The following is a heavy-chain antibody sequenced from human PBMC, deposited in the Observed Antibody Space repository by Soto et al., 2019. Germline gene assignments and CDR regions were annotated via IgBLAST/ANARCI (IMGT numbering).Heavy chain of an antibody. V-gene: IGHV1-69*13. Sequence: SVKVSCKASGGTFSSYAISWVRQAPGQGLEWMGGIIPIFGTANHAQKFQGRVTITADESTSTAYMELSSLRSEDTAVYYCASDDSSGYKYYFDYWGQGTLVTVSS. J-gene: IGHJ4*02. CDR3: ASDDSSGYKYYFDY. CDR2: IIPIFGTA. CDR1: GGTFSSYA. D-gene: IGHD3-22*01.